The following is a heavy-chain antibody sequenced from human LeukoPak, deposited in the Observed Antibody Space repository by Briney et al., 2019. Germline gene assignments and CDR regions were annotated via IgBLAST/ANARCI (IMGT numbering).Heavy chain of an antibody. CDR1: GFTFSSYW. V-gene: IGHV3-74*01. CDR2: INGDGRNI. J-gene: IGHJ6*02. CDR3: TRDLMDYDVSTGLHHYYMDV. Sequence: RPGGSLRLSCVASGFTFSSYWIPWVRQDPSKGLVWVSRINGDGRNINYADSVRGRFTISRDNAKNNLYLQMNTLGVEDTAVYYCTRDLMDYDVSTGLHHYYMDVWGQGATVTVSS. D-gene: IGHD3-9*01.